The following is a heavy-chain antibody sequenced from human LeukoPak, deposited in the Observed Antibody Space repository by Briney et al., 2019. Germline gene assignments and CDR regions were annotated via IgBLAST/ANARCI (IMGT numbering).Heavy chain of an antibody. CDR3: ARYIRGLYSSGIDY. CDR1: GFIFRNYG. J-gene: IGHJ4*02. CDR2: VSPNGETA. V-gene: IGHV3-21*04. D-gene: IGHD6-19*01. Sequence: GSLRLSCAASGFIFRNYGMNWVRQPPGKGLEWVSGVSPNGETAYYADSVKGRFAISRDNAKNSLYLQMNSLRAEDTAVYYCARYIRGLYSSGIDYWGQGTLVTVSS.